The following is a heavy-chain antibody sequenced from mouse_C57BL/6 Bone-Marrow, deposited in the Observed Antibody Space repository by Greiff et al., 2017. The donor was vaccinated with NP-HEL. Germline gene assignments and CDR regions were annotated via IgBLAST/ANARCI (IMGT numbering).Heavy chain of an antibody. CDR3: ARGGTGTRGYAMDY. J-gene: IGHJ4*01. CDR2: IDPSDSYT. V-gene: IGHV1-50*01. D-gene: IGHD4-1*01. CDR1: GYTFTSYW. Sequence: QVQLQQSGAELVKPGASVKLSCKASGYTFTSYWMQWVKQRPGQGLEWIGEIDPSDSYTNYNQKFKGKATLTVDTSSSTAYMQLSSLTSEDSAVYYCARGGTGTRGYAMDYWGQGTSVTVSS.